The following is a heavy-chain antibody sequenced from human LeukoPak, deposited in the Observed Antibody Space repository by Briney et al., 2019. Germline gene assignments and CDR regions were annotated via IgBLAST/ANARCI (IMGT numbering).Heavy chain of an antibody. V-gene: IGHV3-30-3*02. CDR2: ISYDGSNK. Sequence: GGSLRLSCAASGFTFGSYAMHWVRQAPGKGLEWVAVISYDGSNKYYADSVKGRFTISRDNSKNTLYLQMNSLRAEDTAVYYCAKLGDSSSWYGEGPYDAFDIWGQGTMVTVSS. D-gene: IGHD6-13*01. J-gene: IGHJ3*02. CDR3: AKLGDSSSWYGEGPYDAFDI. CDR1: GFTFGSYA.